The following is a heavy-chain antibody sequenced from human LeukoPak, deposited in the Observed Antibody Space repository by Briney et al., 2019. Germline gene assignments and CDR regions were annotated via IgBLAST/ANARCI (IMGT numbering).Heavy chain of an antibody. J-gene: IGHJ4*02. Sequence: PGGSLRLSCAASGFTFSSYAMSWVRQAPGKGLEWVSAISGSGGSTYYADSVKGRFTISRDNSKNTLYLQMNSLRAEDTAVYYCARYSVDSSGYPKLDYWGQGTLVIVFS. CDR3: ARYSVDSSGYPKLDY. CDR1: GFTFSSYA. V-gene: IGHV3-23*01. CDR2: ISGSGGST. D-gene: IGHD3-22*01.